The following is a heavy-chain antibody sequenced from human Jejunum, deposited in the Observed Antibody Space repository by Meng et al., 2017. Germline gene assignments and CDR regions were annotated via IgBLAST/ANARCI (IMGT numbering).Heavy chain of an antibody. V-gene: IGHV3-23*01. D-gene: IGHD3-16*01. CDR1: GFTFSTNA. CDR2: ILDSGET. J-gene: IGHJ6*02. CDR3: AKELHYFSAMDV. Sequence: GESLKISCAASGFTFSTNAMSWVRQPPGKGMEWVSSILDSGETRYADSVKGRFTISRDNSKNTVHLQMNSLRAEDTAVYYCAKELHYFSAMDVWGQGTTVTVSS.